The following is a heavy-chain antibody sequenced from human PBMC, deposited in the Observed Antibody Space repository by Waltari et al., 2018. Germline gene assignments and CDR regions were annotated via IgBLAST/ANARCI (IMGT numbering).Heavy chain of an antibody. CDR1: GDSLSSYS. CDR2: IYYRGAA. J-gene: IGHJ6*04. D-gene: IGHD4-4*01. CDR3: ARGGSTVTFSTRMDV. Sequence: QVQLQESGPGLVKPSETLSLTCNVSGDSLSSYSWNWIRQFPGKGLEWIGNIYYRGAANYNPSLQSRVTISLDTSKNQFSLNLSSVTAADTAVYYCARGGSTVTFSTRMDVWGKGTTVSVSS. V-gene: IGHV4-59*13.